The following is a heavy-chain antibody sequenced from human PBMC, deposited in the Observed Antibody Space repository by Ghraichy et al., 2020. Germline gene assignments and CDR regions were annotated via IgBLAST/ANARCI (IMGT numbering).Heavy chain of an antibody. J-gene: IGHJ3*01. CDR3: ADLAWGEFVESLPPPMGRFEF. D-gene: IGHD3-16*01. CDR2: ITSSGDT. Sequence: GESLNISCEASGFSFASFAMSWVRQAPRKGLEWVSGITSSGDTYYSHSVKGRFTISRDNSKNRLFLEMKSLRAEDTGSYYCADLAWGEFVESLPPPMGRFEFWGPGTMVNVSA. V-gene: IGHV3-23*01. CDR1: GFSFASFA.